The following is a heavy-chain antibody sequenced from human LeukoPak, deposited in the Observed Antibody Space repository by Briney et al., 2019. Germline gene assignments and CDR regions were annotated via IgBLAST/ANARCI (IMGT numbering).Heavy chain of an antibody. CDR2: IWYDGSNK. CDR3: GVGASNGVSPFDY. Sequence: PGGSLRLSCAASGFTFSRYGMHWVRQAPGKGLEWVAVIWYDGSNKYYADSVQGRFTISRDNSKNTLYMQMNSLRAEDTAVYYWGVGASNGVSPFDYWGQGNLVTASS. CDR1: GFTFSRYG. D-gene: IGHD3-16*01. V-gene: IGHV3-33*01. J-gene: IGHJ4*02.